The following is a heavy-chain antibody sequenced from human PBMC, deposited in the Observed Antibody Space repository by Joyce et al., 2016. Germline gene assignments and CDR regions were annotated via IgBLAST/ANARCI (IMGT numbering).Heavy chain of an antibody. CDR2: MSYDGKND. V-gene: IGHV3-30*04. CDR3: ARGPPINLWFSPRAFDV. CDR1: GFTFSNYA. D-gene: IGHD5-18*01. J-gene: IGHJ3*01. Sequence: QVQLVKSGGGVVQPGKSLRLSCAASGFTFSNYAMHWVRQAPGKGLAWLAVMSYDGKNDYSADSVKGRFTFSRDNSKRTLYLQMNSLRAEDTALYYCARGPPINLWFSPRAFDVWGQGTMVTVSS.